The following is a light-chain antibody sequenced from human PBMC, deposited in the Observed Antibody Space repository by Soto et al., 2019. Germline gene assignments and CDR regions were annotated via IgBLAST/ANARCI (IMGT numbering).Light chain of an antibody. CDR1: QDINNF. J-gene: IGKJ1*01. CDR3: QQYNNWQT. Sequence: DIQMTQSASSLSASVGDRVTITCQASQDINNFLNWYQQKPGKAPKLLIYDASNLETGVPSRFSGSGSGTDFTFTISSLQPEDIAVYYCQQYNNWQTFGQGTKVDIK. V-gene: IGKV1-33*01. CDR2: DAS.